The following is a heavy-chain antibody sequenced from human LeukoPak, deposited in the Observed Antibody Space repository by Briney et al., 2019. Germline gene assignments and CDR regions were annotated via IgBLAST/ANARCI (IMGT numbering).Heavy chain of an antibody. CDR3: ARAGRSGYADY. V-gene: IGHV4-59*01. CDR1: GGSISSYY. D-gene: IGHD3-22*01. J-gene: IGHJ4*02. Sequence: SETLSLTCTVSGGSISSYYWSWIRQPPGKGLEWIGYNYYSGSTNYNPSLKSRVTISVDTSKNQFSLKLSSVTAADTAVYYCARAGRSGYADYWGQGTLVTVSS. CDR2: NYYSGST.